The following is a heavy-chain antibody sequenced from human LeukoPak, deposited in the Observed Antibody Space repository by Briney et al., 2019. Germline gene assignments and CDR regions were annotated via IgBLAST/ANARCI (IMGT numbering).Heavy chain of an antibody. CDR2: ISSDGSNK. D-gene: IGHD6-13*01. CDR1: AFTFSSFA. J-gene: IGHJ4*02. CDR3: ARGQPLGGY. Sequence: GGSLRLSCAASAFTFSSFAMHWVRQAPGKGLEWVAVISSDGSNKYYEDSVKGRFTISRDNSKNMVYLQMNSLRAEDTAVYYCARGQPLGGYWGQGTLVTVSS. V-gene: IGHV3-30-3*01.